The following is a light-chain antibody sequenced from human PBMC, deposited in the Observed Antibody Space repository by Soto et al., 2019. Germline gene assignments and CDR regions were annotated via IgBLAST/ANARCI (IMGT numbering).Light chain of an antibody. J-gene: IGKJ3*01. Sequence: VISMTQSPSLLSASTGDRVTISCRMSQDIKNYLAWYQQRPGKAPALLIYSASTLQNGVPSRISGSWSGTDFTLTISRLQSDDFATYYCQQYYSFPFTFGPGTKVDV. CDR1: QDIKNY. CDR2: SAS. CDR3: QQYYSFPFT. V-gene: IGKV1D-8*01.